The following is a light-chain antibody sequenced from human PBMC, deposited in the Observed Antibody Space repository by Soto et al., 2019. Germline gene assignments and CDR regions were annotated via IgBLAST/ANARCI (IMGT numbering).Light chain of an antibody. V-gene: IGLV4-60*02. CDR2: LEGSGSD. CDR1: SGHSSYI. Sequence: QPVPTQSSSSYASLGSSVKPTCTLSSGHSSYIIAWHQQQPGKAPRYLMKLEGSGSDHKGSGVPDRCSGSSTGADRYLTISTLQFEDEADYYCETWDVNTRVFGGGTELAVL. CDR3: ETWDVNTRV. J-gene: IGLJ2*01.